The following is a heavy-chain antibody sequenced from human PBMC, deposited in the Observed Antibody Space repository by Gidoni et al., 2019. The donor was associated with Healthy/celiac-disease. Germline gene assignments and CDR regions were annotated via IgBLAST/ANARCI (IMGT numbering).Heavy chain of an antibody. CDR3: ARAAANYYGMDV. CDR2: IWYDGSNK. D-gene: IGHD6-13*01. CDR1: GFTFSSYG. Sequence: QVQLVESGGGVVQPGRSLRLSCAASGFTFSSYGMHWVRQAPGKGLEWVAVIWYDGSNKYYADSVKGRFTISRDNSKNTLYRQRNSLRAEDTAVYYCARAAANYYGMDVWGQGTTVTVSS. V-gene: IGHV3-33*01. J-gene: IGHJ6*02.